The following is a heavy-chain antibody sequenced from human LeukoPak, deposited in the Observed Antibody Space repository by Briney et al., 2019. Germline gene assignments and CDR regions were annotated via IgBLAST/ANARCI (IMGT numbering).Heavy chain of an antibody. Sequence: ASVEVSCKASGGTFSSYAISWVRQAPGQGLEWMGGIIPIFGTANYAQKSQGRVTITADESTSTAYMELSSLRSEDTAVYYCAIGIAAAGIFDYWGQGTLVTVSP. D-gene: IGHD6-13*01. CDR1: GGTFSSYA. V-gene: IGHV1-69*13. CDR3: AIGIAAAGIFDY. CDR2: IIPIFGTA. J-gene: IGHJ4*02.